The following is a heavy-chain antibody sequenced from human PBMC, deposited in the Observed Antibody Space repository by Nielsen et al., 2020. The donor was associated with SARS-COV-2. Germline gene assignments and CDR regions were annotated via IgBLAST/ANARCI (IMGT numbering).Heavy chain of an antibody. V-gene: IGHV3-11*01. J-gene: IGHJ4*02. D-gene: IGHD6-19*01. CDR1: GFTFSDCY. CDR3: ARDPISGRHPSYFDY. CDR2: ISITGNSI. Sequence: GESLKISCEASGFTFSDCYMTWIRQAPGKGLEWVSYISITGNSIYYADSVKGRFTVSRDNAKKSLYLDMNSLRPEDTAVYFCARDPISGRHPSYFDYWGQGTPITVSS.